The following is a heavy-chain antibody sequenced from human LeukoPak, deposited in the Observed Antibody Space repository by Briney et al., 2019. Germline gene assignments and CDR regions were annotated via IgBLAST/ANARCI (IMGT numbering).Heavy chain of an antibody. D-gene: IGHD3-16*01. CDR2: IIPTFGTA. CDR1: GGTFSSYA. V-gene: IGHV1-69*01. Sequence: SVKVSCKASGGTFSSYAISWVRQAPGQGLEWMGGIIPTFGTANYAQKFQGRVTITADESTSTAYMELSSLRSEDTAVYYCASLITIGDYMDVWGKGTTVTVSS. J-gene: IGHJ6*03. CDR3: ASLITIGDYMDV.